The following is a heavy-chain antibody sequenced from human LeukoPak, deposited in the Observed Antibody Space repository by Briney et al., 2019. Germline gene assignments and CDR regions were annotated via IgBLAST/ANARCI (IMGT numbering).Heavy chain of an antibody. CDR1: GFTFSSYA. Sequence: GGSLRLSCAASGFTFSSYAMSWVRQAPGKGLEWVSALSDSGGSTYYADSVRGRFTISRDNSKNTLYLQMNSLRAEDTALYYCAKDFVRYNIQFDYWGQGALVTVSS. D-gene: IGHD1-1*01. J-gene: IGHJ4*02. CDR3: AKDFVRYNIQFDY. CDR2: LSDSGGST. V-gene: IGHV3-23*01.